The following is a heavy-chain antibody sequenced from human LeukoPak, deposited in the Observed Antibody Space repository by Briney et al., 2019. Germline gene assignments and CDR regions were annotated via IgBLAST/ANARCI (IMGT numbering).Heavy chain of an antibody. CDR1: GGSISSGSYY. J-gene: IGHJ5*02. CDR3: ARSVYYGSSGYYFPARWFDP. CDR2: IYSSGST. D-gene: IGHD3-22*01. Sequence: PSQTLSLTCTVSGGSISSGSYYWSWIRQPAGKGLEWIGRIYSSGSTNYNPSLKSRVTISVDTSKNQFSLELSSVTAADTAVYYCARSVYYGSSGYYFPARWFDPWGQGTLVSVTS. V-gene: IGHV4-61*02.